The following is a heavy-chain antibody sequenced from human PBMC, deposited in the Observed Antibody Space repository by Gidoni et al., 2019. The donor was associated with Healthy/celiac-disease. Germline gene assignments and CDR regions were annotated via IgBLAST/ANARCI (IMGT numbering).Heavy chain of an antibody. J-gene: IGHJ6*03. CDR1: GFTFSNAW. V-gene: IGHV3-15*01. CDR3: TTDRGAVVPPGGYYYYMDV. D-gene: IGHD2-2*01. CDR2: IKSKTDGGTT. Sequence: EVQLVESGGGLVKPGGSLRLSCAASGFTFSNAWMSWVRQAPGKGLEWVGRIKSKTDGGTTDYAAPVKGRFTISRDDSKNTLYLQMNSLKTEDTAVYYCTTDRGAVVPPGGYYYYMDVWGKGTTVTVSS.